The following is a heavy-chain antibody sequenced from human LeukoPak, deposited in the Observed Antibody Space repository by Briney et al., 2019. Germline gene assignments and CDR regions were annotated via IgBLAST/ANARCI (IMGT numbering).Heavy chain of an antibody. CDR2: ISSSGGST. CDR3: AKGYCRGGSCYSGLFDY. Sequence: GGSLRLSCAASGFIFSSYAMSWVRQAPGKGLEWVSAISSSGGSTYYADSVKGRFTISRDNSKNTLYLQMNSLRAEDTAVYYCAKGYCRGGSCYSGLFDYWGQGTLVTVSS. J-gene: IGHJ4*02. D-gene: IGHD2-15*01. V-gene: IGHV3-23*01. CDR1: GFIFSSYA.